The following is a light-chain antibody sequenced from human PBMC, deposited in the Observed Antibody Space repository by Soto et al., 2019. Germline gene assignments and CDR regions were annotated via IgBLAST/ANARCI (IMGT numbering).Light chain of an antibody. Sequence: EIVLTQSPATLSVSPGEGATLSCRASQSVDGNLAWYQQRPDQAPRLLINAASTRATGVPARFSGSGSGTEFTLTISSLQSEDFAVYYCQQYNNWPGTFGQGTKVDIK. V-gene: IGKV3-15*01. CDR2: AAS. CDR3: QQYNNWPGT. CDR1: QSVDGN. J-gene: IGKJ1*01.